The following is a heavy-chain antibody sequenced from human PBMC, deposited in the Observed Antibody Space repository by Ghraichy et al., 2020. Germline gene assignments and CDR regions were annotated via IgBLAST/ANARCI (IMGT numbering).Heavy chain of an antibody. CDR3: ASSTVMAYYYYGMDV. Sequence: GSLRLSCAASGFTFSSYWMSWVRQAPGKGLEWVANIKQDGSEKYYVDSVKGRFTISRDNAKNSLYLQMNSLRAEDTAVYYCASSTVMAYYYYGMDVWGQGTTVTVSS. CDR2: IKQDGSEK. CDR1: GFTFSSYW. V-gene: IGHV3-7*03. D-gene: IGHD5-24*01. J-gene: IGHJ6*02.